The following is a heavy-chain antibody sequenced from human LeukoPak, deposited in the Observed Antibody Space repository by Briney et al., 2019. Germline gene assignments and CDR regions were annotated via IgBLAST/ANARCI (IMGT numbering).Heavy chain of an antibody. J-gene: IGHJ4*02. CDR3: VRHLSTGQTDC. CDR1: GGSISIYY. D-gene: IGHD2-8*02. V-gene: IGHV4-59*08. Sequence: PSETLSLTCTVSGGSISIYYWGWIRQPPGKGLEWIGYIYHSGSTNYNPSLKSRVTISVDTSKNQFSLRLSSVTAADTAVYYCVRHLSTGQTDCWGQGTLVTVSS. CDR2: IYHSGST.